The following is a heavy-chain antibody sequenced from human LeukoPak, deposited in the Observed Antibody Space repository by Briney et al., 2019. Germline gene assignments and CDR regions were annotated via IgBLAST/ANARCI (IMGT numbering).Heavy chain of an antibody. J-gene: IGHJ4*02. CDR3: ARGIGPPPRGVVVGYFDY. D-gene: IGHD3-22*01. CDR1: GGSISSSSYY. Sequence: KPSETLSLTCTVSGGSISSSSYYWGWIRQPPGKGLEWIGSIYYSGSTYYNPSLKSRVTISVDTSKNQFSLKLSSVTAADTAVYYCARGIGPPPRGVVVGYFDYWGQGTLVTVSS. V-gene: IGHV4-39*07. CDR2: IYYSGST.